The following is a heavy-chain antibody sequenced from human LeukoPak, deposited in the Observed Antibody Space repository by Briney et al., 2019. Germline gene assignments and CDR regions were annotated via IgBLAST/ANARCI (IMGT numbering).Heavy chain of an antibody. D-gene: IGHD3-9*01. J-gene: IGHJ6*02. Sequence: GGSLRLSCAASGFTFSSYWMSWVRPAPGKGLEWVANMKQDGSEKYYVDSVKGRFTISRDNAKNSLYLQMNSLRAEDTAVYYCARDSYYDIEMDVWGQGTTVTVSS. CDR2: MKQDGSEK. CDR1: GFTFSSYW. CDR3: ARDSYYDIEMDV. V-gene: IGHV3-7*01.